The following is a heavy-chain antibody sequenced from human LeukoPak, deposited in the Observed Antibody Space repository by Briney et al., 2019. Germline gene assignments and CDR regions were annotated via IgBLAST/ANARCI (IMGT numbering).Heavy chain of an antibody. J-gene: IGHJ4*02. Sequence: GGSLRLSCAASGFTFDTHDLSWVRQAPGKGLEWVSGISGSGGTTYYADSVKGRFTISRDNSKNTLYLQMNSLRAEDTAVYYCAKDLNQLWLWDYWGLGSLVTVSS. D-gene: IGHD6-19*01. V-gene: IGHV3-23*01. CDR3: AKDLNQLWLWDY. CDR1: GFTFDTHD. CDR2: ISGSGGTT.